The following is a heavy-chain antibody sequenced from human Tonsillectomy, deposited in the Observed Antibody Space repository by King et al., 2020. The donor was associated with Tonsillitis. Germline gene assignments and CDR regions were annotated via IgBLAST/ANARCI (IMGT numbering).Heavy chain of an antibody. V-gene: IGHV4-59*01. Sequence: VQLQESGPGLVKPSETLSLTCTVSGGSISSYYWSWIRQPPGKGLEWIGYIYYSGSTNYNPSLKSRVTISVDTSKNQFSLKLRSVTAADTAVYYCARDKVQRGWFDPWGQGTLVTVSS. CDR1: GGSISSYY. J-gene: IGHJ5*02. D-gene: IGHD5-18*01. CDR2: IYYSGST. CDR3: ARDKVQRGWFDP.